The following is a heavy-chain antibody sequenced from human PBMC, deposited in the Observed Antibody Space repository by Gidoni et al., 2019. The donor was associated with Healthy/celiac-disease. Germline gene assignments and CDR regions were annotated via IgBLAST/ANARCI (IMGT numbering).Heavy chain of an antibody. Sequence: QVQLQESGPGLVKPSQTLSLTCTVSGGSIISGGYYWSWIRQHPGKGLEWIGYIYYSGSTYYNPSLKSRVTISVDTSKNQFSLKLSSVTAADTAVYYCARGPTVTTGGYYYGMDVWGQGTTVTVSS. V-gene: IGHV4-31*03. CDR3: ARGPTVTTGGYYYGMDV. D-gene: IGHD4-17*01. CDR1: GGSIISGGYY. CDR2: IYYSGST. J-gene: IGHJ6*02.